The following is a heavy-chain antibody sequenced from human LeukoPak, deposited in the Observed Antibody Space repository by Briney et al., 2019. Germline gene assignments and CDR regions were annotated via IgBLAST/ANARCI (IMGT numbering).Heavy chain of an antibody. CDR2: IYYSGST. Sequence: SETLSLTCTVSGGSISSGGYYWSWIRQHPGKGLEWIGYIYYSGSTYYSPSLKSRVTISVDTSKNQFSLKLSSVTAADTAVYYCARGSIAAAGIYFDYWGQRTLVTVSS. D-gene: IGHD6-13*01. CDR1: GGSISSGGYY. V-gene: IGHV4-31*03. CDR3: ARGSIAAAGIYFDY. J-gene: IGHJ4*02.